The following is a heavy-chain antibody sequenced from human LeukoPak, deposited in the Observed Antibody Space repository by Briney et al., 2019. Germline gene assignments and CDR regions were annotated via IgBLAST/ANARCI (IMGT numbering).Heavy chain of an antibody. CDR2: INHSGST. CDR3: ARVKSSWYYFDY. CDR1: GGSFGGYY. D-gene: IGHD6-13*01. V-gene: IGHV4-34*01. Sequence: SETLSLTCAVYGGSFGGYYWSWIRQPPGKGLEWIGEINHSGSTNYNPSLKSRVTISVDTSKNQFSLKLSSVTAADTAVYYCARVKSSWYYFDYWGQGTLVTVSS. J-gene: IGHJ4*02.